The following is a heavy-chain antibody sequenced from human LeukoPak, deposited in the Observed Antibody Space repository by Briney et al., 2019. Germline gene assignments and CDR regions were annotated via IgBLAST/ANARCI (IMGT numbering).Heavy chain of an antibody. J-gene: IGHJ4*02. Sequence: ASVKVSCKASGYTFTNYDINWVRQAAGQGFEWMGWMNPNSGNTDYAQTFQGRVTMTRNTSINTAYMELTSLTSDDTAVYYCARNLPSTGDFDFWGRGTLVSVSS. V-gene: IGHV1-8*01. CDR1: GYTFTNYD. D-gene: IGHD7-27*01. CDR2: MNPNSGNT. CDR3: ARNLPSTGDFDF.